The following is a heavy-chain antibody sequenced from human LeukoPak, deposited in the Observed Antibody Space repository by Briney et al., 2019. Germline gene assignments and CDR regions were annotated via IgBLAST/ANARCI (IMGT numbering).Heavy chain of an antibody. J-gene: IGHJ4*02. CDR3: ARAESVVPAATDY. Sequence: AETLSLTCIVSGYSISSGYYWSWIRPPRGKGVEGIGYIYHSGSTYYNPSLKSRVTISVDRSKNQFSLKLSSVTAADTAVYYCARAESVVPAATDYWGQGTLVTVSS. CDR2: IYHSGST. V-gene: IGHV4-38-2*02. CDR1: GYSISSGYY. D-gene: IGHD2-2*01.